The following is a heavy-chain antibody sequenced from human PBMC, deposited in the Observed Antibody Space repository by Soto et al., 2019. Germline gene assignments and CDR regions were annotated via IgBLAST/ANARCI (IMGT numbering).Heavy chain of an antibody. CDR1: VGSFRDSY. J-gene: IGHJ4*02. Sequence: LSLTCTVSVGSFRDSYWTWIRQPPGKGLEWIGEINHSGYTNYNPSLKSRVTISVDASKNQFSLNLSSVTAADTAMYYCARAVVGPTYYFDPWGQGTQVTVSS. CDR3: ARAVVGPTYYFDP. CDR2: INHSGYT. D-gene: IGHD2-15*01. V-gene: IGHV4-34*01.